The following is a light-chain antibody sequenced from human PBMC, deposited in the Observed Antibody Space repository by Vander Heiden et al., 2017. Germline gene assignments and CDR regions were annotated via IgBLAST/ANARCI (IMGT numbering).Light chain of an antibody. Sequence: EIVLTQSPATLSLYPGERATLSCRASQSVSSSLAWYQQKPGQAPRLLIYDASNRATGIPARFSGSGSGTDFTLTISSLEPEDFAVYYCQHCRNWPHSFGHGTKLDIK. CDR1: QSVSSS. V-gene: IGKV3-11*01. CDR3: QHCRNWPHS. J-gene: IGKJ3*01. CDR2: DAS.